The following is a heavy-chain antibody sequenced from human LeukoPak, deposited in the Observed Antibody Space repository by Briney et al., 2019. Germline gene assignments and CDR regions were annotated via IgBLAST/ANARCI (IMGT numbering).Heavy chain of an antibody. CDR1: GGSLSGYY. J-gene: IGHJ6*03. CDR2: VNHSGST. V-gene: IGHV4-34*01. Sequence: PSETLSLTCGVYGGSLSGYYWNWIRQSPGRGLEWLGEVNHSGSTNYNPSLKSRVTISLNTSTNQFSLSLTSVTAADTAVYYCARGGPRVYYYYYYMDVWGKGTSVTVSS. CDR3: ARGGPRVYYYYYYMDV.